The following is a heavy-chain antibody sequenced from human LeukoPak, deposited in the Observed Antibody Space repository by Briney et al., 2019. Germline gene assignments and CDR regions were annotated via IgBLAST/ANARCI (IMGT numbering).Heavy chain of an antibody. Sequence: GESLKISCKASGYSFTNYWIGWVRQMPGKGLEWMGIVYPGDSDTRYSPSFQGQVTISADKSISTAYMELSRLRSDDTAVYYCALTLTLYYFDYWGQGTLVTVSS. V-gene: IGHV5-51*01. CDR3: ALTLTLYYFDY. J-gene: IGHJ4*02. CDR1: GYSFTNYW. CDR2: VYPGDSDT.